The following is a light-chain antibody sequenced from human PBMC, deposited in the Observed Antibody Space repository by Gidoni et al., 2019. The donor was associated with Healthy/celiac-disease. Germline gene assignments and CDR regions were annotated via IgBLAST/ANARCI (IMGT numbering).Light chain of an antibody. V-gene: IGKV1-9*01. CDR3: QQLNSYPPGLT. Sequence: IQLTQSPSSLSASVGDRVTITCRASQGISCYLAWYQQKPGKAPKLLIYAASTLQSGVPSRFRGSGSGTDFTLTISSLQPEDFATYYCQQLNSYPPGLTFXGXTKVEIK. CDR2: AAS. CDR1: QGISCY. J-gene: IGKJ4*01.